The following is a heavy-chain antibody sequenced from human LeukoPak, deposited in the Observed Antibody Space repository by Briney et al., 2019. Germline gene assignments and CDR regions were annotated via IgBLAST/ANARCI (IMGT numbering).Heavy chain of an antibody. Sequence: GGSLRLSCAGSGFTFNNYAMSWVRQTPRKGLEWVSGISISGDGTSYADSVKGRFTISRDNAKNTLYLQMSSLRAEDTAVYYCARDRGPRTGFMVREAYDYWGQGTLVTVSS. V-gene: IGHV3-23*01. J-gene: IGHJ4*02. CDR1: GFTFNNYA. CDR3: ARDRGPRTGFMVREAYDY. CDR2: ISISGDGT. D-gene: IGHD3-10*01.